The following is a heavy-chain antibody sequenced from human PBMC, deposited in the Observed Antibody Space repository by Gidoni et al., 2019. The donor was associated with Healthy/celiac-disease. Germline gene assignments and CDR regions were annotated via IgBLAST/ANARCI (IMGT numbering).Heavy chain of an antibody. CDR1: GGSISSSNW. CDR2: IYHSGST. V-gene: IGHV4-4*02. J-gene: IGHJ3*02. CDR3: ARVPYGEDRDAFDI. D-gene: IGHD4-17*01. Sequence: QLQESGPGLVNPSGPLSLTSAVSGGSISSSNWWSWVRQPPGKGLEWIGEIYHSGSTNYNPSLKSRVTISVDKSKNQFSLKLSSVTAADTAVYYCARVPYGEDRDAFDIWGQGTMVTVSS.